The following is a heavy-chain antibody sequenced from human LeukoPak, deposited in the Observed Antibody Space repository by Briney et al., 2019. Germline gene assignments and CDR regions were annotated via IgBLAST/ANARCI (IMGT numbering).Heavy chain of an antibody. CDR2: IYYSGST. Sequence: SETLSLTCTVSGGSISSYYWSWIRQPPGKGLEWIGYIYYSGSTNYNPSLKSRVTISVDTSKNQFSLKLSPVTAADTAVYYCARDSGSYYSPYYYYYYGMDVWGQGTTVTVSS. CDR3: ARDSGSYYSPYYYYYYGMDV. CDR1: GGSISSYY. J-gene: IGHJ6*02. V-gene: IGHV4-59*01. D-gene: IGHD1-26*01.